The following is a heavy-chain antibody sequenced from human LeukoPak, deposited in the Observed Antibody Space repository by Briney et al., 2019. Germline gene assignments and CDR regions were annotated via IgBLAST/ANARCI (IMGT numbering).Heavy chain of an antibody. D-gene: IGHD1-26*01. Sequence: PGESLKISCKGSGYRFTNYWIGWVRQIPGKGLELIRILYPGDSYTRYILSFQGQVTISADKSINTAYLQWSSLKASDTAMYYCARRGGSYWFFDYWGQGSLVTVSS. CDR2: LYPGDSYT. V-gene: IGHV5-51*01. CDR1: GYRFTNYW. CDR3: ARRGGSYWFFDY. J-gene: IGHJ4*02.